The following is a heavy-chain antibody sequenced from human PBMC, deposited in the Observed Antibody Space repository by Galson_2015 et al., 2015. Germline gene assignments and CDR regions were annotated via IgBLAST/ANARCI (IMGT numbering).Heavy chain of an antibody. Sequence: PNSGNTGYAQKFQGRVTMTRNTSISTAYMELSSLRSEDTAVYYCARLGCSSTSCYYYYYYMDVWGKGTTVTVSS. V-gene: IGHV1-8*01. D-gene: IGHD2-2*01. J-gene: IGHJ6*03. CDR2: PNSGNT. CDR3: ARLGCSSTSCYYYYYYMDV.